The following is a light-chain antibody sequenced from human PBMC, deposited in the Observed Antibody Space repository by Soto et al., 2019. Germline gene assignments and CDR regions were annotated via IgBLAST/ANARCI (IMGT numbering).Light chain of an antibody. Sequence: QSALTQPPSASGSPGQSVTISCTGTSSDIGVYNFVSWYQQHPDEAPKLIIYDVTRRPSGVPGRFSGSKSGNTAFLTVSGLQAEDEADYYCSSYAGRNNVVFGTGTKVTVL. CDR2: DVT. V-gene: IGLV2-8*01. J-gene: IGLJ1*01. CDR1: SSDIGVYNF. CDR3: SSYAGRNNVV.